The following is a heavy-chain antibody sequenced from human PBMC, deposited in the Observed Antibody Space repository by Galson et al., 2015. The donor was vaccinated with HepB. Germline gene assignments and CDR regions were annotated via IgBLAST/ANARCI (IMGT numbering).Heavy chain of an antibody. D-gene: IGHD3-10*01. V-gene: IGHV4-30-2*01. CDR2: IYHSGST. CDR3: ARDQSDFGSFLFDP. CDR1: GGSISSGGYS. J-gene: IGHJ5*02. Sequence: TLSLTCAVSGGSISSGGYSWSWIRQPPGKGLEWIGYIYHSGSTYYNPSLKSRVTISVDRSKNQFSLKLSSVTAADTAVYYCARDQSDFGSFLFDPWGQGTLVTVSS.